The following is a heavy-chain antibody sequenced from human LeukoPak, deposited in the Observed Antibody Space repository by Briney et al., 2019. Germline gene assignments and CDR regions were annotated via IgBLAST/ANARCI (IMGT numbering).Heavy chain of an antibody. CDR2: INSDGSTT. D-gene: IGHD2-2*02. CDR1: GFSLSSYW. CDR3: ARAAIVVVPAATPLYYYYMGV. J-gene: IGHJ6*03. Sequence: GGSLRLSCAASGFSLSSYWMHWVRQAPGKGLVWVSRINSDGSTTNYADSVKGRFTISRDNAKNTLYLQMNSLRAEDTTVYYCARAAIVVVPAATPLYYYYMGVWGKGTTVTVSS. V-gene: IGHV3-74*01.